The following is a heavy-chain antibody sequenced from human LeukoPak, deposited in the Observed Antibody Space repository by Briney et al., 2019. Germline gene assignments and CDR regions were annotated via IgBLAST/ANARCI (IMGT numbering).Heavy chain of an antibody. CDR3: AKVDYGDYYFDY. J-gene: IGHJ4*02. Sequence: GGSLRLSCAASGFTFSSYGMHWVRQAPGKGLEWVAVISYDGSNKYYADSVKGRFTISRDSSKNTLYLQMNSLRAEDTAVYYCAKVDYGDYYFDYWGQGTLVTVSS. D-gene: IGHD4-17*01. CDR2: ISYDGSNK. V-gene: IGHV3-30*18. CDR1: GFTFSSYG.